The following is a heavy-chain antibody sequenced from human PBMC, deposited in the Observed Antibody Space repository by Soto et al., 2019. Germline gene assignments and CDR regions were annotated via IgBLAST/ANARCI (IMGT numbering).Heavy chain of an antibody. V-gene: IGHV3-30-3*01. CDR1: GVTFSSYA. CDR2: ISYDGSNK. D-gene: IGHD3-3*01. CDR3: ARGSDFWSGYYYPYGMDV. J-gene: IGHJ6*04. Sequence: GGSLRLSCAAAGVTFSSYARHWVRQDPGKGLEWVAVISYDGSNKNHADTVKGRFTISRDNSKNTLYLQMNSLRAEDTAVYYCARGSDFWSGYYYPYGMDVWGKGTTVPVSS.